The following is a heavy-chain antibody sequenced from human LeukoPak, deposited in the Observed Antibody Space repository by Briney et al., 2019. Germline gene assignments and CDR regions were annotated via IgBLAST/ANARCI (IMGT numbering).Heavy chain of an antibody. Sequence: SETLSLTCTVSGGSISSSSYYWGWIRQPPGKGLEWIGSIYYSGSAYYNPSLKSRVTISVDTSKNQFSLKLSSVTAADTAVYYCASCGGSCYYPQYYFDYWGQGTLVTVSS. D-gene: IGHD2-15*01. V-gene: IGHV4-39*07. CDR2: IYYSGSA. CDR1: GGSISSSSYY. CDR3: ASCGGSCYYPQYYFDY. J-gene: IGHJ4*01.